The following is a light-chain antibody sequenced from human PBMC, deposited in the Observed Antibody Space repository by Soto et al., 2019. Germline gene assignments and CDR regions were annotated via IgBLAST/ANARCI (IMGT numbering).Light chain of an antibody. CDR1: QGISRW. CDR3: HQAKSFPLT. CDR2: AAS. J-gene: IGKJ4*01. V-gene: IGKV1-12*01. Sequence: DIQMTQSPSSVSASVGDRVTITCRASQGISRWLAWYQQKPGKAPNLLIYAASSLRSGVPSRFSGSGSGTECTLTINSLQPEDFATYYCHQAKSFPLTFGGGTRVDIK.